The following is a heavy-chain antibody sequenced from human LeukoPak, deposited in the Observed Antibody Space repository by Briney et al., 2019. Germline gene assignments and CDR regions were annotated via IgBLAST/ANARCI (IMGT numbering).Heavy chain of an antibody. Sequence: GSLRLSCAASGFTFSSYWMSWVRQAPGKGLEWVANIKQDGSEKYYVDSVKGRFTISRDNAKNSLYLQMNSLRAEDTAVYYCARVVGAAGNYYYYGMDVWGQGTTVTVSS. CDR1: GFTFSSYW. D-gene: IGHD6-13*01. V-gene: IGHV3-7*01. CDR2: IKQDGSEK. CDR3: ARVVGAAGNYYYYGMDV. J-gene: IGHJ6*02.